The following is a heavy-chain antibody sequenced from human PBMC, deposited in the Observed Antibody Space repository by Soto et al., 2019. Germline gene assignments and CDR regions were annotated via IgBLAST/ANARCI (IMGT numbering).Heavy chain of an antibody. CDR3: ASDLAPVFRGVLSSGMDV. D-gene: IGHD3-10*01. Sequence: SVKVSCKASGGTFSNYAINWVRQAPGQGLEWMGGIIPRFGTAYYAERFQGRVTITADESTSTAYMELSSLRSEDTAIFYCASDLAPVFRGVLSSGMDVWGQGTTVTVSS. CDR2: IIPRFGTA. CDR1: GGTFSNYA. J-gene: IGHJ6*02. V-gene: IGHV1-69*13.